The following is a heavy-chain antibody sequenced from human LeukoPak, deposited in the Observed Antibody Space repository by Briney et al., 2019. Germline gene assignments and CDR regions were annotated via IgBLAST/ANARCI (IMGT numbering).Heavy chain of an antibody. D-gene: IGHD3-9*01. V-gene: IGHV3-30*04. CDR3: AREGHYDILTGYSPLEYYFYYMDV. Sequence: GRSLRLSCEASGFTFSNYGIHWVRQTPGKGLDWVAAISSDGVEKHYADSVKGRFTISRDNSKSTVYLQMNSLRAEDTALYYCAREGHYDILTGYSPLEYYFYYMDVWGKGTTVTVSS. J-gene: IGHJ6*03. CDR2: ISSDGVEK. CDR1: GFTFSNYG.